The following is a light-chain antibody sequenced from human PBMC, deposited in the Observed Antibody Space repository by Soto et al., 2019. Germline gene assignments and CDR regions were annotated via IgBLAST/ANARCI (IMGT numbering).Light chain of an antibody. CDR1: SSDVGGYND. CDR3: SSYTSSSTLVV. Sequence: QSALTQPASVSGSPGQSITISCTGTSSDVGGYNDVSWYQQHPGKAPKLMIYDVSNRPSGVSNRFSGSKSGNSAFLTISGLQAEDEADYYCSSYTSSSTLVVFGGGTKLTVL. V-gene: IGLV2-14*01. J-gene: IGLJ2*01. CDR2: DVS.